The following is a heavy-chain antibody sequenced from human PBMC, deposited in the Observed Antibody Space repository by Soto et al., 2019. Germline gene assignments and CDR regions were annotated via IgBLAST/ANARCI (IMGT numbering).Heavy chain of an antibody. V-gene: IGHV1-2*04. J-gene: IGHJ4*02. CDR3: ARDYGDYLFDY. CDR1: GYTFTGYY. CDR2: INPNSGGT. Sequence: ASVKVSCKASGYTFTGYYMHWVRQAPVQGLEWMGWINPNSGGTNYAQKFQGWVTMTRDTSSSTAYMELSRLRSDDTAVYYCARDYGDYLFDYWGQGTLVTVSS. D-gene: IGHD4-17*01.